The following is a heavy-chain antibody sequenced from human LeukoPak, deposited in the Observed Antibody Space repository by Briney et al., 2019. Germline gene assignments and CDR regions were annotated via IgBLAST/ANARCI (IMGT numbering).Heavy chain of an antibody. J-gene: IGHJ6*03. CDR2: IKQDGSEK. CDR3: ARPTGGYSSITPKKILSYYYYMDV. Sequence: SGGSLRLSCAASGFTFSSYWMSWVRQAPGKGLEWVANIKQDGSEKYYVDSVKGRFTISRDNAKNSLYLQMNSLRAEDTAVYYCARPTGGYSSITPKKILSYYYYMDVWGKGTTVTVSS. D-gene: IGHD5-18*01. CDR1: GFTFSSYW. V-gene: IGHV3-7*01.